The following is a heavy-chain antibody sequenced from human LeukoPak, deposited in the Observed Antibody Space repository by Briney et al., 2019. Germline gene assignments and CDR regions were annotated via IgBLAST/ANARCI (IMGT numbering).Heavy chain of an antibody. D-gene: IGHD6-6*01. CDR2: IIPIFGTA. CDR1: GGTFSSYA. CDR3: ARDGSDSSSSNWFDP. Sequence: ASVKVSCKASGGTFSSYAISWVRQAPGQGLEWMGRIIPIFGTANYAQKFQGRVTITADESTSTAYMELSSLRSEDTAVYYCARDGSDSSSSNWFDPWGQGTLVTVSS. V-gene: IGHV1-69*15. J-gene: IGHJ5*02.